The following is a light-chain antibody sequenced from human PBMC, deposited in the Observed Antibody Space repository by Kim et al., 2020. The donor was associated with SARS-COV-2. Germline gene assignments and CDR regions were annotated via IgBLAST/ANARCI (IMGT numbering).Light chain of an antibody. Sequence: SSELTQDPAVSVALGQTVRITCQGDSLRTYYASWFQQKPGQAPVLVIYGKNNRPSGIPDRFSGSSSGNTALLTITGAQAEDEADYYCNSRDTSGNMFGGG. CDR3: NSRDTSGNM. J-gene: IGLJ3*02. CDR2: GKN. CDR1: SLRTYY. V-gene: IGLV3-19*01.